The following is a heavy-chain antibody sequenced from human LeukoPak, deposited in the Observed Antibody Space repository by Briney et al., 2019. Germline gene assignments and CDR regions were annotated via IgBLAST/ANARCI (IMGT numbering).Heavy chain of an antibody. D-gene: IGHD3-16*01. Sequence: PSETLSLTCTVSGGSISSSSYYWGWIRQPPGKGLEWIGSIYYSGSTYYNPSLKSRVTISVDTSKNQFSLKLSSVTAADTAVYYCARERGLGYAEGNWFDPWGQGTLVTVSS. V-gene: IGHV4-39*02. CDR1: GGSISSSSYY. CDR2: IYYSGST. J-gene: IGHJ5*02. CDR3: ARERGLGYAEGNWFDP.